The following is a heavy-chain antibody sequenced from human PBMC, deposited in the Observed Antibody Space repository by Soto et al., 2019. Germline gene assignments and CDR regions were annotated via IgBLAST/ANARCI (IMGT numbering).Heavy chain of an antibody. V-gene: IGHV1-3*01. Sequence: QVQLVQSGAEVKKPGASVKVSCKASGYSFTSYAIQWVLQAPGQRLEWMGWINAGNGNTRYSQKLQGRVTISRDTSASTAYMELSSLRPEDTAIYYCAREHDSWSGYGFDIWGQGTMVTVSS. CDR1: GYSFTSYA. D-gene: IGHD3-3*01. CDR3: AREHDSWSGYGFDI. CDR2: INAGNGNT. J-gene: IGHJ3*02.